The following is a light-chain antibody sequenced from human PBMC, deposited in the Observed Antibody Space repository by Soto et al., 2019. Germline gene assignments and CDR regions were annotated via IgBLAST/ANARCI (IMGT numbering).Light chain of an antibody. V-gene: IGKV4-1*01. CDR1: QSVLYSSNNKNY. J-gene: IGKJ2*01. CDR3: QQYYSTPYT. CDR2: WAS. Sequence: DIVMTQSPDSLAVSLGERATINCKSDQSVLYSSNNKNYLAWYQQKPGQPPKLLIYWASTRESGVPDRFSGSGSGTDFTLTISSQQAEDVAVYYCQQYYSTPYTFGQGTKLEIK.